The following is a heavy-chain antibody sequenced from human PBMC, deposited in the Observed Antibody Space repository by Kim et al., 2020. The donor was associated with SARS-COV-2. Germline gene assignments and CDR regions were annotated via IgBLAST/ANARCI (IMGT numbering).Heavy chain of an antibody. D-gene: IGHD1-1*01. Sequence: GGSLRLSCAASGFSFSSYGIYWVRQAPGKGLEWVADISFDGSNKHHADSVKGRFTISRDNSKNTLYLQMNSLRAEDTAVYYCAKRGGRTGTTMNGMDVWGQGTTVTVSS. CDR1: GFSFSSYG. CDR2: ISFDGSNK. V-gene: IGHV3-30*18. J-gene: IGHJ6*02. CDR3: AKRGGRTGTTMNGMDV.